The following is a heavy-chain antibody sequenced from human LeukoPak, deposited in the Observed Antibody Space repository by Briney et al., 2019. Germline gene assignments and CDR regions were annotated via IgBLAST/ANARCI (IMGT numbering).Heavy chain of an antibody. CDR2: ISGSGGST. J-gene: IGHJ4*02. CDR3: AKAIVVPAAIRYFDY. D-gene: IGHD2-2*01. CDR1: GFTFSSYA. Sequence: GGSLRLSCEASGFTFSSYAMSWVRQAPGKGLEWVSAISGSGGSTYYADSVKGRFTISRDNSKNTLYLQMNSLRAEDTAVYYCAKAIVVPAAIRYFDYWGQGTLVTVSS. V-gene: IGHV3-23*01.